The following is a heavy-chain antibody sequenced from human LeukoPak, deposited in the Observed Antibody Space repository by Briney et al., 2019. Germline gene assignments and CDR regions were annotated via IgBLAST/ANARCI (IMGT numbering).Heavy chain of an antibody. CDR1: GFTFSSYA. CDR2: ISGSGGST. Sequence: GGSLRLSCAASGFTFSSYAMSWVRQAPGKGLEWVSAISGSGGSTYYADSVKGRFTISRDNSKNTLYLQMNSLRAEDTAVYYCAKGTTPADYYYYGMDVWGQGTMVTVSS. CDR3: AKGTTPADYYYYGMDV. J-gene: IGHJ6*02. V-gene: IGHV3-23*01. D-gene: IGHD2-2*01.